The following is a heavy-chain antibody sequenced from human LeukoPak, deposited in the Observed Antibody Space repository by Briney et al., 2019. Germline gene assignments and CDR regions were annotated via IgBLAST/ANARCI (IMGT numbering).Heavy chain of an antibody. V-gene: IGHV5-51*01. Sequence: GESLKISCKGSGYSFTSYWIGWVRQVPGKGLEWMGIIYPGDSDTRYSPSFQGQVTISADKSISTAYLQWSSLKASDTAMYYCARGGPQLVEDRGGAFDIWGQGTMVTVSS. CDR3: ARGGPQLVEDRGGAFDI. J-gene: IGHJ3*02. CDR1: GYSFTSYW. D-gene: IGHD6-6*01. CDR2: IYPGDSDT.